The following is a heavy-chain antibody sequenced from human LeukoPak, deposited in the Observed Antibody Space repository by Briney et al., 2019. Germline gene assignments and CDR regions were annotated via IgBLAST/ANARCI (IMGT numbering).Heavy chain of an antibody. D-gene: IGHD3-10*01. CDR3: AKDLVTMVGGVKAPQYNWFDP. Sequence: PGGSLRLSCAASGFTFSNYVMHWVRQAPGKGLEWVAVISHDETATNYAESVKGRFTISRDNSKSTLYLQVNSLRAEDTAVYYCAKDLVTMVGGVKAPQYNWFDPWGQGTLVTVSS. CDR1: GFTFSNYV. V-gene: IGHV3-30*18. CDR2: ISHDETAT. J-gene: IGHJ5*02.